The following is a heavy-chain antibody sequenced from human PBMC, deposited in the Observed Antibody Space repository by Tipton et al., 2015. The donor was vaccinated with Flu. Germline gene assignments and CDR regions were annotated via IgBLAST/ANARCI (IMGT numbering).Heavy chain of an antibody. Sequence: QVQLVQSGAEVKKSGASVRVSCQVSGYTFTAYYFHWVRQAPGQGLEWMGRINPNSAGTNYTQKFQGRVTMTRDTSISTAYMELSRLRSDDTAVYYCAREGYDILTGYYTSFDYWGQGTLVTVSS. J-gene: IGHJ4*02. CDR3: AREGYDILTGYYTSFDY. D-gene: IGHD3-9*01. CDR2: INPNSAGT. CDR1: GYTFTAYY. V-gene: IGHV1-2*06.